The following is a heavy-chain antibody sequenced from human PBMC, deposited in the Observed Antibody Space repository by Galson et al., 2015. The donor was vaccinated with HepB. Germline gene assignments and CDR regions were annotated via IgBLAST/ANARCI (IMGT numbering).Heavy chain of an antibody. CDR2: INQDGSRK. CDR3: ARVCGDYDFFDY. CDR1: GFIFSSYW. Sequence: SLRLSCAASGFIFSSYWMTWVRQAPGKGPEWVGNINQDGSRKYYVDSVRGRFTISRDNAKNSLYLQMNGLRAEDTAVYYCARVCGDYDFFDYWGQGTLVTVSS. J-gene: IGHJ4*02. D-gene: IGHD4-17*01. V-gene: IGHV3-7*03.